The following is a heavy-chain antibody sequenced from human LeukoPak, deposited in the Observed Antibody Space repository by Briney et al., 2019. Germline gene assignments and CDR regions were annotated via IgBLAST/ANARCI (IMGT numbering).Heavy chain of an antibody. Sequence: PSETLSLTCTVFGGSFSNHYWGWIRQPPGKGREWIGYFYHSGTTNYNPSLKSRVTMSVDTSKKQFSLKLTSVTAADTAVYYCARVGGSNPNNWFDPWGKGTLVTVSS. V-gene: IGHV4-59*11. CDR2: FYHSGTT. CDR3: ARVGGSNPNNWFDP. D-gene: IGHD1-26*01. CDR1: GGSFSNHY. J-gene: IGHJ5*02.